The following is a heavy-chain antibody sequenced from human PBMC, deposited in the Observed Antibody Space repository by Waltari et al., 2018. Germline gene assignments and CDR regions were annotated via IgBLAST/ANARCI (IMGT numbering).Heavy chain of an antibody. D-gene: IGHD3-9*01. CDR2: IYYSGST. V-gene: IGHV4-59*01. CDR3: ARGVFSYYDIWTGLSYGGMDV. J-gene: IGHJ6*02. Sequence: QVQLPESGPGLVKPSETLSLTCTVSGGSLSSYYWRWIRQPPGKGLEWIGYIYYSGSTNYNPARKSRVTISVDTSKNQFSLKLSSVTAADTAVYYCARGVFSYYDIWTGLSYGGMDVWGQGTTVTVSS. CDR1: GGSLSSYY.